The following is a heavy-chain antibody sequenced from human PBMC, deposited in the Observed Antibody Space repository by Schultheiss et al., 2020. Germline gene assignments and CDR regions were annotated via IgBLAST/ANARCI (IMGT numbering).Heavy chain of an antibody. D-gene: IGHD3-10*01. CDR3: ASEGSGSSSPDS. J-gene: IGHJ4*02. Sequence: SQTLSLTCTVSGGSISSYYWSWIRQPAGKGLEWIGRIYTSGSTNYNPSLKSRVTISVDTSKNQFSLKLSSVTAADTAVYYCASEGSGSSSPDSWGQGTLVTVSS. CDR1: GGSISSYY. V-gene: IGHV4-4*07. CDR2: IYTSGST.